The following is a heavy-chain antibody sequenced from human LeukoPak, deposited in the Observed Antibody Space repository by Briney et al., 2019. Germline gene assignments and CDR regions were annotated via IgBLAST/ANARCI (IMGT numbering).Heavy chain of an antibody. CDR3: VRGVVGGVMDGGHY. CDR2: IDPNSGGT. CDR1: GYTFTGHY. J-gene: IGHJ4*02. Sequence: ASVKVSCKASGYTFTGHYMHWVRQAPGQGLEWMGWIDPNSGGTNYAQNFQGRVTMTRDTSISTAYVELRRLKSDEYAVNCGVRGVVGGVMDGGHYWGQGTLVTVSS. D-gene: IGHD3-16*01. V-gene: IGHV1-2*02.